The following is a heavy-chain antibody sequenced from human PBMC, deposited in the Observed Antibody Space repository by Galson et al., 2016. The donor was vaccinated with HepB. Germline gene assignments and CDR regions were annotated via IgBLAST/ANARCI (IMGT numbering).Heavy chain of an antibody. CDR3: ARNNSDYEGALDV. V-gene: IGHV4-34*01. Sequence: SETLSLTCAVSGASITGGPYSWTWIRQPPGKGLEWIGEIHHSGSTNYNPSLKSRVTISVDTSKKQFSLKLNSVTATDTAVYFCARNNSDYEGALDVWGQGTTVTVSS. J-gene: IGHJ6*02. D-gene: IGHD4-11*01. CDR1: GASITGGPYS. CDR2: IHHSGST.